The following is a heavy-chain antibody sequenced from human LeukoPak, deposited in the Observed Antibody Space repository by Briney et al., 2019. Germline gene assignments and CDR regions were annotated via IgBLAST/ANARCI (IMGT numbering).Heavy chain of an antibody. CDR2: ISSSGSTI. J-gene: IGHJ3*02. CDR1: GFTFSDYY. Sequence: GGSLRLSCAASGFTFSDYYMSWIRLTPGKGLEWVSYISSSGSTIYYADSVKGRFTISRDNAKNSLYLQMNSLRAEDTAVYYCARDPGRNAFDIWGQGTMVTVSS. CDR3: ARDPGRNAFDI. D-gene: IGHD1-26*01. V-gene: IGHV3-11*04.